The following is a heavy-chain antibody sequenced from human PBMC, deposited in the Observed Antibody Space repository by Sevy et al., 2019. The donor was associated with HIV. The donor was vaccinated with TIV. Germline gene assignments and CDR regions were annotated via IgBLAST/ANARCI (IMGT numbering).Heavy chain of an antibody. D-gene: IGHD2-21*01. CDR1: GFSYSSYG. CDR2: IQYDGSNK. Sequence: GGSLRLSCAASGFSYSSYGMHWVRQAPGKGLEWVAYIQYDGSNKDYADSLKGRFTISRDNSKNTLDLQMNSLRVEDTAVYYCVKEGGGEGGDHWGQGTLVTVS. CDR3: VKEGGGEGGDH. J-gene: IGHJ4*02. V-gene: IGHV3-30*02.